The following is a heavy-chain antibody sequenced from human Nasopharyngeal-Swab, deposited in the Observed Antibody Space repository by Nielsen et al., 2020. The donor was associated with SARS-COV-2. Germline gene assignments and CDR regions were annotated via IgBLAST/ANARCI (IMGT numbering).Heavy chain of an antibody. D-gene: IGHD2-21*02. CDR3: ALAYCGGDCFIGGMDV. J-gene: IGHJ6*02. Sequence: SVKVSCKASGGTFSSYAISWVRQAPGQGLEWMGGIIPILGIANYAQKFQGRVTITADKSTSKAYMELSSLRSEDTAVYYCALAYCGGDCFIGGMDVWGQGTTVTVSS. CDR2: IIPILGIA. V-gene: IGHV1-69*10. CDR1: GGTFSSYA.